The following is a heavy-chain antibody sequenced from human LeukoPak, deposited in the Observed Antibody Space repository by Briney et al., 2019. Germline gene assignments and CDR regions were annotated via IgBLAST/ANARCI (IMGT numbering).Heavy chain of an antibody. J-gene: IGHJ4*02. CDR1: GYSISSGYY. D-gene: IGHD3-10*01. V-gene: IGHV4-38-2*02. Sequence: SETLSLTCTVSGYSISSGYYWGWIRQPPGKGLERIGSIYHSGSTYYNPSLKSRVTISVDTSKNQFSLKLSSVTAADTAVYYCARDPAYYYGSGSYLARDYWGQGTLVTVSS. CDR2: IYHSGST. CDR3: ARDPAYYYGSGSYLARDY.